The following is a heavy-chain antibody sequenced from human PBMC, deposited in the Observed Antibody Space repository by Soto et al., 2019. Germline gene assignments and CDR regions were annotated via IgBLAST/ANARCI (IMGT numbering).Heavy chain of an antibody. Sequence: SEILSLTCTVSGGSISSGGYYWSWIRQHPGKGLEWIGYIYYSGSTYYNPSLKSRATISVDTSKNQFSLKLSSVTAADTAVYYCARVSYRWQLVDYWGQGTLVTVSS. D-gene: IGHD3-16*02. CDR1: GGSISSGGYY. CDR2: IYYSGST. V-gene: IGHV4-31*03. CDR3: ARVSYRWQLVDY. J-gene: IGHJ4*02.